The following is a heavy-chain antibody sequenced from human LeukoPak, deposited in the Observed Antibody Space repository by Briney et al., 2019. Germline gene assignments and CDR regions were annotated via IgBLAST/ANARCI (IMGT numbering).Heavy chain of an antibody. CDR2: IYYSGST. D-gene: IGHD3-22*01. Sequence: PSETLCLTCTVSGGSISSYYWSWIRQPPGKGLEWVGYIYYSGSTNYNPSLKSRVTISVDTSKNQFSLKLSSVTAADTAVYYCARSRTYYYDSSGQVRGYYGMDVWGQGTTVTVSS. CDR3: ARSRTYYYDSSGQVRGYYGMDV. V-gene: IGHV4-59*08. J-gene: IGHJ6*02. CDR1: GGSISSYY.